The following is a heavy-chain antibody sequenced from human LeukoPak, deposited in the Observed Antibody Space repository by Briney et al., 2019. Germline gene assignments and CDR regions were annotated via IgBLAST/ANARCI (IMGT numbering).Heavy chain of an antibody. V-gene: IGHV3-23*01. CDR2: ISGSGGST. CDR3: AKDPRQWLVNWFDP. J-gene: IGHJ5*02. D-gene: IGHD6-19*01. Sequence: EGSLRLSCAGSGFTFSHFWMSWVRQAPGKGLEWVSAISGSGGSTYYADSVKGRFTISRDNSKNTLYLQMNSLRAEDTAVYYCAKDPRQWLVNWFDPWGQGTLVTVSS. CDR1: GFTFSHFW.